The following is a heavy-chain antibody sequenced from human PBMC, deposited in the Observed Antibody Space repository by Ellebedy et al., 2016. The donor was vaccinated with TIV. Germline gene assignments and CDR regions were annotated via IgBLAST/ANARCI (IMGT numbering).Heavy chain of an antibody. CDR1: GDSVTSVNYY. D-gene: IGHD5-24*01. CDR2: IYYGGIT. J-gene: IGHJ4*02. V-gene: IGHV4-39*07. CDR3: ARETMATNPGDY. Sequence: SETLSLTCSVSGDSVTSVNYYWGWIRQPPGKGLEWIGSIYYGGITYYNSSLKSRVTISLDTSNNQFSLSLRSVTAADTAVYFCARETMATNPGDYWGQGTLVTVSS.